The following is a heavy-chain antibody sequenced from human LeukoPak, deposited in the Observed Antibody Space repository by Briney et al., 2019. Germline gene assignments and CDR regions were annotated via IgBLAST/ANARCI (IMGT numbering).Heavy chain of an antibody. Sequence: PGGSLRLSCAASGFTLSNYWMHWLRQAPGKGLEWVTFIQNDVITKNYVVSVKGRFTISRDNSKNTLYLQMNSLRAEDTAVYYCAMPGGHYDWFDPWGQGTLVTVSS. D-gene: IGHD3-10*01. CDR3: AMPGGHYDWFDP. CDR1: GFTLSNYW. J-gene: IGHJ5*02. V-gene: IGHV3-30*02. CDR2: IQNDVITK.